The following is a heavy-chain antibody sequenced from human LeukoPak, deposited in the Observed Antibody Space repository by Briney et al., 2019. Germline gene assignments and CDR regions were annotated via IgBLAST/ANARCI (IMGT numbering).Heavy chain of an antibody. CDR3: ARDRSGYSSGWYHLGY. J-gene: IGHJ4*02. CDR2: IYYSGST. V-gene: IGHV4-59*01. Sequence: SEALSLTCAVYGGSFRGYYWSWIRQPPGKGLEWIGYIYYSGSTNYNPSLKSRVTISVDTSKNQFSLKLSSVTAADTAVYYCARDRSGYSSGWYHLGYWGQGTLVSVSS. CDR1: GGSFRGYY. D-gene: IGHD6-19*01.